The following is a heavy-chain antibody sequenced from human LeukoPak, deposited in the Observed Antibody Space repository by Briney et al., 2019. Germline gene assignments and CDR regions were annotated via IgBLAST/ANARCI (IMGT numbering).Heavy chain of an antibody. Sequence: QTGGFLRLSCAASGFTFSSYSMNWVRQAPGKGLEWVSYISSSSSTIYYADSVKGRFTISRDNAKNSLYLQMNSLRAEDTAVYYCASSPWGWGYYGSGSYFNDDYWGQGTLVTVSS. CDR3: ASSPWGWGYYGSGSYFNDDY. CDR2: ISSSSSTI. V-gene: IGHV3-48*04. CDR1: GFTFSSYS. D-gene: IGHD3-10*01. J-gene: IGHJ4*02.